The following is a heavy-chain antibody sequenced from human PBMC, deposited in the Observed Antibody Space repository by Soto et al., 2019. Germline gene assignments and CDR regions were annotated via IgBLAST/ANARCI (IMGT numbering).Heavy chain of an antibody. J-gene: IGHJ4*02. V-gene: IGHV3-30*03. CDR2: ISSDGSKK. CDR3: AMELYGGSPLFDY. D-gene: IGHD2-15*01. Sequence: QVQLVESGGGVVQPGRSLRLSCVASGFTFSNNGIHWVRQAPGKGLEWVAVISSDGSKKYYADSVKGRITISRDNSKNTLYLQIKSRRAEDKALYYCAMELYGGSPLFDYWGQGTLVSDSS. CDR1: GFTFSNNG.